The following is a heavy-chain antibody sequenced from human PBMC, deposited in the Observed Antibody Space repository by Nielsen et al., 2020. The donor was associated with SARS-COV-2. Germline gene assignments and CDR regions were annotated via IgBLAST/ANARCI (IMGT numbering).Heavy chain of an antibody. Sequence: ASVKVSCKASGGTFSSYTISWVRQAPGQGLEWMGWMNPNSGNTGYAQKFQGRVTMTRNTSISTAYMELSSLRSEDTAVYYCARAVSSSSEFGHDYWGQGTLVTVSS. CDR1: GGTFSSYT. CDR2: MNPNSGNT. J-gene: IGHJ4*02. CDR3: ARAVSSSSEFGHDY. D-gene: IGHD6-6*01. V-gene: IGHV1-8*02.